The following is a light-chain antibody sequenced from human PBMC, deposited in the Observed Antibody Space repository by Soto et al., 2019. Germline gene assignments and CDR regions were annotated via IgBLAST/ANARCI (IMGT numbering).Light chain of an antibody. V-gene: IGKV3-20*01. CDR3: QHYDTSPSFT. CDR1: QSVSSSNY. J-gene: IGKJ3*01. CDR2: GAS. Sequence: EIVLTQSPGTLSLSPGERATLSCRASQSVSSSNYLAWYQQKPGQAPRLLIYGASSRATGIPDRFSGSGSGTDFTLTISRLEPEDFAVYYCQHYDTSPSFTFGPGTKVDFK.